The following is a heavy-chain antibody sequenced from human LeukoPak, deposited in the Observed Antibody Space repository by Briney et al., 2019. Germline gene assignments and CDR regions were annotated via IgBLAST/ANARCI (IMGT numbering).Heavy chain of an antibody. CDR2: IYYSGST. V-gene: IGHV4-59*01. J-gene: IGHJ6*02. CDR1: GDSISSYY. D-gene: IGHD6-13*01. CDR3: ARSYSSSWSNYYYYGMDV. Sequence: PSETLSLTCTVSGDSISSYYWSWIRQPPGKGLEWIGYIYYSGSTNYNPSLKSRVTISVDTSKNQFSLKLSSVTAADTAVYYCARSYSSSWSNYYYYGMDVWGQGTTVTVSS.